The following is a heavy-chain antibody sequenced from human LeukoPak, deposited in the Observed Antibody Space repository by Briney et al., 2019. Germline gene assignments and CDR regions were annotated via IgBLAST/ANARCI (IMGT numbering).Heavy chain of an antibody. CDR2: INPNSGGT. D-gene: IGHD3-16*02. J-gene: IGHJ4*02. CDR3: ARGETVYGGAIVY. V-gene: IGHV1-2*02. Sequence: GASVKVSCKVSGYTLTELSMHWVRQAPGQGLEWMGWINPNSGGTKYAQKFQGGVTLTRDTSISTAYMELSRLRSDDTAVYYRARGETVYGGAIVYWGQGTLVTVSS. CDR1: GYTLTELS.